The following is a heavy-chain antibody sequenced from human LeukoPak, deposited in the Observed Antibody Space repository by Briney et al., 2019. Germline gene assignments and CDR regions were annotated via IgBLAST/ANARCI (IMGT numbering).Heavy chain of an antibody. V-gene: IGHV4-34*01. J-gene: IGHJ4*02. CDR2: INHSGST. CDR3: ARVRQASQEYYFDY. CDR1: GGSFSGYY. Sequence: PSETLSLTCAVYGGSFSGYYWSWIRQPPGKGLEWIGEINHSGSTNYNPSLKSRVTISVGTSKNQFSLKLSSVTAADTAVYYCARVRQASQEYYFDYWGQGTLVTVSS.